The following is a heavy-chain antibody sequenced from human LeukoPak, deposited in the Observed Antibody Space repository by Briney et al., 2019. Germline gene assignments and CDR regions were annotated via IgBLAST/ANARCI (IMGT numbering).Heavy chain of an antibody. CDR2: ISDSGANT. J-gene: IGHJ2*01. V-gene: IGHV3-23*01. D-gene: IGHD6-19*01. CDR3: AKSMTLQWRGFFDL. Sequence: PGGSLRLSCAASGFTFSTYAMSWVRQAPGKGLEGVSPISDSGANTYYADSVRGRFTISGDNSKNTLYLQKNSLRADDTAIYYCAKSMTLQWRGFFDLWGRGTHVTVSS. CDR1: GFTFSTYA.